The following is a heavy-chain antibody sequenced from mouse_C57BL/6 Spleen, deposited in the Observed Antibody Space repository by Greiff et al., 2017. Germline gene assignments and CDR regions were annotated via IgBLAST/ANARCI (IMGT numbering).Heavy chain of an antibody. CDR3: AGLYRGYFDY. CDR2: ISGGGGNT. CDR1: GFTFSSYT. Sequence: EVKVVESGGGLVKPGGSLKLSCAASGFTFSSYTMSWVRQTPEERLEWVATISGGGGNTYYPDSVKGRFTISRDNAKNTLYLHMSSLRSEDTALYYCAGLYRGYFDYWGQGTTLTVSS. V-gene: IGHV5-9*01. D-gene: IGHD1-1*01. J-gene: IGHJ2*01.